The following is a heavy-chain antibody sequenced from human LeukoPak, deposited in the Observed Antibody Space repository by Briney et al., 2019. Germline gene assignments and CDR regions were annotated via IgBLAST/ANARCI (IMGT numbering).Heavy chain of an antibody. V-gene: IGHV3-23*01. Sequence: GESLRLSCAASGFTFNNFAMAWVRQAPGKGLEWVSGISGNGGSTYYTDSVKGRFTVSRDNSKNTLFLVMNSLRAEDTAVYYCAKDAISSIAVRRFDYWGQGTLVTVSS. CDR1: GFTFNNFA. D-gene: IGHD6-6*01. CDR2: ISGNGGST. J-gene: IGHJ4*02. CDR3: AKDAISSIAVRRFDY.